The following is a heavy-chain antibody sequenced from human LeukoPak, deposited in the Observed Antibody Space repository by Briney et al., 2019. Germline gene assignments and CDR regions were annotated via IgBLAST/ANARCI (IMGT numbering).Heavy chain of an antibody. CDR1: GGSISSYY. CDR3: AANWSPASEYYYMDV. CDR2: IYYSGST. D-gene: IGHD1-1*01. Sequence: PSETLSLTCTVSGGSISSYYWSWIRQPPGKGLEWIGYIYYSGSTNYNPSLKSRVTISVDTSKNQFSLKLSSVTAADTAVYYCAANWSPASEYYYMDVWGKGTTVTISS. V-gene: IGHV4-59*08. J-gene: IGHJ6*03.